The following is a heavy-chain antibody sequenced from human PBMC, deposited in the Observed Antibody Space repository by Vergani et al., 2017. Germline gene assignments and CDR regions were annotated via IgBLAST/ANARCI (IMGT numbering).Heavy chain of an antibody. CDR1: GYTYRSYY. D-gene: IGHD4-11*01. Sequence: QVKVVQSGAEVKAPGASVKVSCEASGYTYRSYYVHWVRQALGQGLEWMGVINPLDDRATYSRKFQGRVSMTRGSSTTGGTSASMVYMDLTSLTPEDTAVDFCVSSNLRSFEYWGQGTLVTVSS. V-gene: IGHV1-46*01. CDR2: INPLDDRA. J-gene: IGHJ4*02. CDR3: VSSNLRSFEY.